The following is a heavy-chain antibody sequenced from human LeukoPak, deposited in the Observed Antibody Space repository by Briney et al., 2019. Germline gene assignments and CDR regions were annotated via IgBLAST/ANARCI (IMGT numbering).Heavy chain of an antibody. V-gene: IGHV3-23*01. J-gene: IGHJ4*02. D-gene: IGHD3-16*02. CDR1: GPTFSIYA. CDR3: AKGAFGGVIVIRIDY. CDR2: ISGSGGST. Sequence: GGSQRLSCAVSGPTFSIYATSWARQPPGEGLEWLLAISGSGGSTYYADSVKGRFTISRDNSKNTLYLQMNSLRAEDTAVYYCAKGAFGGVIVIRIDYWGQGTLVTVSS.